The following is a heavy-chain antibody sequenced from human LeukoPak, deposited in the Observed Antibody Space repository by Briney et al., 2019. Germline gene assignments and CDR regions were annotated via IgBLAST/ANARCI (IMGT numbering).Heavy chain of an antibody. V-gene: IGHV4-39*01. CDR2: IYYSGST. CDR1: GGSISSSSYY. Sequence: SETLSLTCTVSGGSISSSSYYWGWIRQPPGKGLEWIGSIYYSGSTYYNPSLKSRVTISVDTSKNQFSLKLSSVTAADTAVYYCARHVFATEENWFDPWGQGTLVTVSS. J-gene: IGHJ5*02. CDR3: ARHVFATEENWFDP.